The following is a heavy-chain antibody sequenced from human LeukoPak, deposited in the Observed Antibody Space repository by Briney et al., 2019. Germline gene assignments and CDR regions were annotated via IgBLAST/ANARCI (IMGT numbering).Heavy chain of an antibody. CDR3: ARESPQSPGIAAAAWFDP. J-gene: IGHJ5*02. CDR2: IKQDGSEK. D-gene: IGHD6-13*01. CDR1: GFTFSSYA. V-gene: IGHV3-7*01. Sequence: QPGGSLRLSCAASGFTFSSYAMSWVRQAPGKGLEWVANIKQDGSEKYYVDSVKGRFTISRDNAKNSLYLQMNSLRAEDTAVYYCARESPQSPGIAAAAWFDPWGQGTLVTVSS.